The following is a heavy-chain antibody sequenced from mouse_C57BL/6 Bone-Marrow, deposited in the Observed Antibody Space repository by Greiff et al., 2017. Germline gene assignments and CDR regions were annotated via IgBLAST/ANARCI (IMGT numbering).Heavy chain of an antibody. CDR1: GYTFTSYG. V-gene: IGHV1-81*01. CDR2: IYPRSGNT. CDR3: ARGSDCSRSFAMDY. Sequence: VQLVESGAELARPGASVKLSCKASGYTFTSYGISWVKQRTGQGLEWIGEIYPRSGNTYYNEKFKGKATLTADKSSSTAYMELRSLTSEDSAVYLCARGSDCSRSFAMDYWGQGTSVPVSS. J-gene: IGHJ4*01. D-gene: IGHD1-3*01.